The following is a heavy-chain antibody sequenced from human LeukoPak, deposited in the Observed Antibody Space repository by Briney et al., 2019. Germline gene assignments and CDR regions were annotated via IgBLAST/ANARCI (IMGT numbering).Heavy chain of an antibody. CDR3: ARDPVPAADYNWFDP. D-gene: IGHD2-2*01. CDR2: INTNTGNP. Sequence: APVKVSCKASGYTFTSYAMNWVRQAPGQGLEWMGWINTNTGNPTYAQGFTGRFVFSLDTSVSTAYLQISSLKAEDTAVYYCARDPVPAADYNWFDPWGQGTLVTVSS. J-gene: IGHJ5*02. V-gene: IGHV7-4-1*02. CDR1: GYTFTSYA.